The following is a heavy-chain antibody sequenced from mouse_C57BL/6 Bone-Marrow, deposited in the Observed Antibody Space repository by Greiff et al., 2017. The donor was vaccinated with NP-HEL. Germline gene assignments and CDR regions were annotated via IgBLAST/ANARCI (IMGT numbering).Heavy chain of an antibody. CDR1: GFSLTSYG. CDR3: AKNSYYGSSYYWYFDV. D-gene: IGHD1-1*01. Sequence: QVQLQQPGPGLVQPSQSLSITCTVSGFSLTSYGVHWVRQPPGKGLEWLGVIWSGGSTDYNAAFISRLSISKDNSKSQVFFKMNSLQADDTAIYYCAKNSYYGSSYYWYFDVWGTGTTVTVSS. V-gene: IGHV2-4*01. CDR2: IWSGGST. J-gene: IGHJ1*03.